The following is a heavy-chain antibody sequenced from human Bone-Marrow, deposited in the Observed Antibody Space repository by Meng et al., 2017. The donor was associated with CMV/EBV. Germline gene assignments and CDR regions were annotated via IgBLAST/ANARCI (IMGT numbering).Heavy chain of an antibody. V-gene: IGHV3-48*03. D-gene: IGHD4-11*01. CDR2: IGSSGSTI. J-gene: IGHJ3*02. CDR3: ARENPDGDYSDYAAFAI. Sequence: GGSLRLSCAASGFTFSSYEMNWVRQAPGKGLEWVSYIGSSGSTIYYADSVKGRFTISRDNAKNSLYLQMNSLRAEDTAVYYCARENPDGDYSDYAAFAIWGQGQMV. CDR1: GFTFSSYE.